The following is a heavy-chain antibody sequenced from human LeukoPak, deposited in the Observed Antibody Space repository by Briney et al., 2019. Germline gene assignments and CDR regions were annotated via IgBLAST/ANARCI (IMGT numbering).Heavy chain of an antibody. J-gene: IGHJ4*02. D-gene: IGHD5-12*01. CDR2: ISGSGGST. V-gene: IGHV3-23*01. CDR3: AKTSRVNSAYDSPFDY. CDR1: GCAFSIYA. Sequence: QPGGSLRLSCAASGCAFSIYAMSWVRQAPGKGLEWVSGISGSGGSTYYADSVKGRFTISRDNSKNTLYLQMNSLRAEDTAIYYCAKTSRVNSAYDSPFDYWGQGTLVTVSS.